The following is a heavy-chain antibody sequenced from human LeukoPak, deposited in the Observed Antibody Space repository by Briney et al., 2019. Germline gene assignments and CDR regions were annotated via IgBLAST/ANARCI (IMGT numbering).Heavy chain of an antibody. Sequence: GGSLRPSCAASGFIPDDYTMHWVRQAPGKGLEWVSLISWDGGHIFYADSVTGRFTIPTHNSKHSLYLKMSSLRIEETALYYCAKADDSRGFHFDYWGQGTLVTVSS. CDR2: ISWDGGHI. V-gene: IGHV3-43*01. CDR1: GFIPDDYT. CDR3: AKADDSRGFHFDY. D-gene: IGHD3-22*01. J-gene: IGHJ4*02.